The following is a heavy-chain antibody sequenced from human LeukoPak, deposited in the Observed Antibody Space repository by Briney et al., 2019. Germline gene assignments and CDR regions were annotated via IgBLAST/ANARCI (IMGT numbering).Heavy chain of an antibody. CDR3: ARTADGSGSYSDY. D-gene: IGHD3-10*01. J-gene: IGHJ4*02. Sequence: SETLSLTCTVSGGSINSGGYYWSWIRQHPGKGLEWIGYIYYSGSTYYNPSLKSRVTISVDTSKNQFSLKLSSVTAADTAVYYCARTADGSGSYSDYWGQGTLVTVSS. V-gene: IGHV4-31*03. CDR1: GGSINSGGYY. CDR2: IYYSGST.